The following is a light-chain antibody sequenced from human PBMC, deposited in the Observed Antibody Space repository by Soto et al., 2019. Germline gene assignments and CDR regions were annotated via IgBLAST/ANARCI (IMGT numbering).Light chain of an antibody. CDR1: QSISSW. V-gene: IGKV1-5*03. J-gene: IGKJ1*01. CDR3: QQYSSYSRT. CDR2: KAS. Sequence: DIQMTQSPSTLSASVGDRVTITCRASQSISSWLAWYQQKPGKAPNLLIYKASSLESGVPSRFSGSGSGTEFTLTISGLQPDDFATYYCQQYSSYSRTFGQGTKVEVK.